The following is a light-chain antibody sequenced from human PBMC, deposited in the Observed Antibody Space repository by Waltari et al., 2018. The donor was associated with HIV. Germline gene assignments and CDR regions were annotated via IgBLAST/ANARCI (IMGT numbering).Light chain of an antibody. J-gene: IGKJ4*01. CDR1: QSVSGN. V-gene: IGKV3-15*01. CDR3: QQYNIWPLT. Sequence: EIVMTQSPATLSVSPGERATLPCSASQSVSGNLTWYQQKPGQAPRLLIFGASTRATGVPARFSGSGSGTEFTLTISSLQSEDFAVYYCQQYNIWPLTFGGGTKVEIK. CDR2: GAS.